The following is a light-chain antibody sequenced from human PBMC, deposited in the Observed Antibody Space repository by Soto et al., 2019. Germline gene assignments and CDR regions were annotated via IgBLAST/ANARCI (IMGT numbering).Light chain of an antibody. J-gene: IGKJ4*01. CDR3: LLYGSSPI. CDR1: QTVSASN. V-gene: IGKV3-20*01. CDR2: GAS. Sequence: EIVLTHSPGTLSFSAGQRATLSCRASQTVSASNIVWYQQRPGQAPRLLIYGASTRATDIPVRFSGSGSGTDFALTISRLEPEDFAVYYCLLYGSSPIFGGGTEVEIK.